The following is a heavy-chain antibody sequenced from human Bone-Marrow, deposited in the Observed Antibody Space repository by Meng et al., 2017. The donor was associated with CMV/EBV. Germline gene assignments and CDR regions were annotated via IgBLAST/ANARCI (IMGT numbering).Heavy chain of an antibody. CDR1: GFTFSSYA. D-gene: IGHD6-19*01. CDR2: ISGSGGST. CDR3: ARDDLPGAGRALDV. J-gene: IGHJ6*02. Sequence: GESLKISCAASGFTFSSYAMSWVRQAPGKGLEWVSAISGSGGSTYYADSVKGRFTIPRDNSKNTLYLQMDSLRAEDTALYYCARDDLPGAGRALDVWGQGTTVTVSS. V-gene: IGHV3-23*01.